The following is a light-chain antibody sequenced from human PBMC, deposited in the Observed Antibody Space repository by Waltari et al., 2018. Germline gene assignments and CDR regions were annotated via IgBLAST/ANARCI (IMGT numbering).Light chain of an antibody. J-gene: IGLJ2*01. CDR2: ANY. V-gene: IGLV1-44*01. CDR3: AAWDDSLIGRV. CDR1: SSNIGTNT. Sequence: QSVLTQPPSTSGTPGQTVTISCSGSSSNIGTNTVTWYQQFPGTAPKVLVFANYRRPSGVPDRFSASKSGTSASLVISGLHSEDEGDYFCAAWDDSLIGRVFGGGTTLTVL.